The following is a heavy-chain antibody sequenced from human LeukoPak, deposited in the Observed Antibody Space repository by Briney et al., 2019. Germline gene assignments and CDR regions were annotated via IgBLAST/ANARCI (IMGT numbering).Heavy chain of an antibody. CDR3: AKSAEGFGEFLAPSNGMDV. D-gene: IGHD3-10*01. CDR1: GFTFSSYA. CDR2: ISGSGGST. J-gene: IGHJ6*02. V-gene: IGHV3-23*01. Sequence: QPGGSLRLSCAASGFTFSSYAMSWVRQAPGKGLEWVSAISGSGGSTYYADSVKGRFTISRDNSKNTLYLQMNSLRAENTAVYYCAKSAEGFGEFLAPSNGMDVWGQGTTVTVSS.